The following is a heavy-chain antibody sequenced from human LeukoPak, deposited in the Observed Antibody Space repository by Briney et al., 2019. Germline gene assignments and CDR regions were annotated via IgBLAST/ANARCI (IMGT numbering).Heavy chain of an antibody. CDR3: ARGTAMSPNWFDP. V-gene: IGHV3-7*01. CDR1: GFTFGAFW. CDR2: IKVDGSEK. J-gene: IGHJ5*02. Sequence: GGSLRLSCAASGFTFGAFWMGWLRQAPGKGLDWVATIKVDGSEKYYVDSVKGRFTISRDNAKNLLDLQMNSLRAEDTAIYYCARGTAMSPNWFDPWGQGTLVTVSS. D-gene: IGHD4-17*01.